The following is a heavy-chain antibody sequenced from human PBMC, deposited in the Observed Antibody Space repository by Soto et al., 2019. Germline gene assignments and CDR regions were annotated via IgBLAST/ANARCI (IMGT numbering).Heavy chain of an antibody. Sequence: GGSLRLSCAASGFTFSNYAMSWVRQVSGKGLEWVSAISGSGGSTYYADSVKGRFTISRDNSKNTLYLQINSLRAEDTAVYYCAKEEGFGVLIINAFDYWGQGTLVTVSS. D-gene: IGHD3-3*01. CDR3: AKEEGFGVLIINAFDY. V-gene: IGHV3-23*01. J-gene: IGHJ4*02. CDR2: ISGSGGST. CDR1: GFTFSNYA.